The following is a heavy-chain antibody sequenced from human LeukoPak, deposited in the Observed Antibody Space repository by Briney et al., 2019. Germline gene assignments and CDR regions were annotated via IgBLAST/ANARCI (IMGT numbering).Heavy chain of an antibody. J-gene: IGHJ4*02. Sequence: GGSLRLSCAASEFTFSSYSMNWVRQAPGKGLQWVSYITGSGSGIHYADSVKGRFTISRDNAKNTLYLQMNSLRAEDTAVYYCARDTRWGGEDFDYWGQGTLVTVSS. CDR2: ITGSGSGI. CDR3: ARDTRWGGEDFDY. CDR1: EFTFSSYS. V-gene: IGHV3-48*01. D-gene: IGHD2-2*01.